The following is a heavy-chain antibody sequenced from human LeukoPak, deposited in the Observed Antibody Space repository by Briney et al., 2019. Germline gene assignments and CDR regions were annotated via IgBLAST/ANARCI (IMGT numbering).Heavy chain of an antibody. J-gene: IGHJ4*02. CDR2: VSAHNANT. Sequence: ASVKVSCKASGYTFTNYGITWMRQAPGQGLEWMGWVSAHNANTTYALKFQGRVTMTTDASTSTAYMELRSLRSDDTAVYFCARDYYDSSGRLDYWGQGTLVIVSS. V-gene: IGHV1-18*01. CDR1: GYTFTNYG. D-gene: IGHD3-22*01. CDR3: ARDYYDSSGRLDY.